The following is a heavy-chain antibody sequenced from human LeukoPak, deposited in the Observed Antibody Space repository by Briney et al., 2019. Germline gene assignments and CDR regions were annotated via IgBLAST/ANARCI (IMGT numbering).Heavy chain of an antibody. CDR3: ARVGSYGQYSFDY. CDR1: GGSVSSYY. V-gene: IGHV4-59*02. D-gene: IGHD5-18*01. Sequence: PSETLSLTCTVSGGSVSSYYWSRIRQPPGKGLEWIGYIYYSGSTNYNPSLKSRVTISADTSKNQFSLKLSSVTAADTAVYYCARVGSYGQYSFDYWGQGTLVTVSS. CDR2: IYYSGST. J-gene: IGHJ4*02.